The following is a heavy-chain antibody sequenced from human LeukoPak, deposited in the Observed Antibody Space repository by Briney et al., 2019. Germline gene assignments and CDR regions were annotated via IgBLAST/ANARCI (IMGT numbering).Heavy chain of an antibody. J-gene: IGHJ4*02. CDR1: GYSISSGFY. V-gene: IGHV4-38-2*02. CDR2: IYHSGST. Sequence: SETLSLTCTVSGYSISSGFYWGWIRQPPGKGLECIGSIYHSGSTYYNPSLKSRVTISVDTSKNQFSLNLSSVTAADTAMYYCARHVGGYTRYYFDYWGQGTLVTVSS. D-gene: IGHD3-22*01. CDR3: ARHVGGYTRYYFDY.